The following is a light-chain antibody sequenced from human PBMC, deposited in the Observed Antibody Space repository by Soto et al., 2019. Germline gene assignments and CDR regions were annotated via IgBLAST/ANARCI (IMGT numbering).Light chain of an antibody. CDR3: QQCDDWPLT. CDR1: QNVNSN. Sequence: EKVMTQSPATLSVSPGERATLSCRASQNVNSNLVWYQQKPGQAPRLLIYGASTRATGIPARFSGSASGTEFTLILSSQQSEDFAVYYCQQCDDWPLTFGGGTKVEIK. J-gene: IGKJ4*01. CDR2: GAS. V-gene: IGKV3-15*01.